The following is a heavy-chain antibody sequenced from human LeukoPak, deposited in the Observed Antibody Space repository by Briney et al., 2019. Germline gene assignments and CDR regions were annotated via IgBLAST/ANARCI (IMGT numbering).Heavy chain of an antibody. J-gene: IGHJ6*03. CDR3: TTACWNDAFLYYYYYMDV. CDR1: GFTFSSYS. V-gene: IGHV3-15*01. CDR2: IKSKTDGGTT. Sequence: GGSLRLSCAASGFTFSSYSMSWVRQAPGKGLEWVGRIKSKTDGGTTDYAAPVKGRFTISRDDSKNTLYLQMNSLKTEDTAVYYCTTACWNDAFLYYYYYMDVWGKGTTVTVSS. D-gene: IGHD1-1*01.